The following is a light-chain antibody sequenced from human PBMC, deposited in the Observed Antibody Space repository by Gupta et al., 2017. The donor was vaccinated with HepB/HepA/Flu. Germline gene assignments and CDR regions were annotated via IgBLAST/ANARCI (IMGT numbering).Light chain of an antibody. CDR3: QQLDSLPMT. Sequence: DIVMTQSPDSLAVSLGERATINCRTSQSVLSRSNNKNYLTWYQQKPGQPPRLLIYWTSTRESGVPDRFSGRGSGTDFTLTISILQAEDVAIYYCQQLDSLPMTFGEGTKVEIK. CDR1: QSVLSRSNNKNY. CDR2: WTS. V-gene: IGKV4-1*01. J-gene: IGKJ1*01.